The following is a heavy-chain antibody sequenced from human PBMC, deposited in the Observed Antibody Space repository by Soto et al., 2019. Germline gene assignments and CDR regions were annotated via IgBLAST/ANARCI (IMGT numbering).Heavy chain of an antibody. D-gene: IGHD2-2*01. Sequence: TLSLTCTVSGGSISSGGYYWSWIRQHPGKGLEWIGYIYYSGSTYYNPSLKSRVTISVDTSKNQFSLKLSSVTAADTAVYYCARVRISSTPYGMDVLGQGTTLTVSS. CDR3: ARVRISSTPYGMDV. J-gene: IGHJ6*02. CDR2: IYYSGST. V-gene: IGHV4-31*03. CDR1: GGSISSGGYY.